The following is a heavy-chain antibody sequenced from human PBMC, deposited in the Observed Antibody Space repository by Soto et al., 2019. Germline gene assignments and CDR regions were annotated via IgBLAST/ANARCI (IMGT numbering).Heavy chain of an antibody. CDR1: GYTFTSYG. CDR3: ASDLEGYYDSLTGYYQGRYFDY. Sequence: ASVKVSCKASGYTFTSYGISWVRQAPGQGLGWMGWISAYNGNTNYAQKLQGRVTMTTDTSTSTAYMELRSLRSDDTAVYYCASDLEGYYDSLTGYYQGRYFDYWGQGTLVTVSS. J-gene: IGHJ4*02. V-gene: IGHV1-18*01. D-gene: IGHD3-9*01. CDR2: ISAYNGNT.